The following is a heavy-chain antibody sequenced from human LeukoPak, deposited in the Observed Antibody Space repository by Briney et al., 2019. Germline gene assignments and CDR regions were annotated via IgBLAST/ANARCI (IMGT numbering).Heavy chain of an antibody. CDR3: ARGLSWTVDY. CDR1: GFTFSSYS. CDR2: ISSNSGYK. D-gene: IGHD3/OR15-3a*01. V-gene: IGHV3-21*01. J-gene: IGHJ4*02. Sequence: GGSLRLSCAASGFTFSSYSMNWVRQTPGKGLEWVSSISSNSGYKYYADSVKGRFTISRDNAKNSLYLQMNILRAEDTAVYYCARGLSWTVDYWGQGTPVTVCS.